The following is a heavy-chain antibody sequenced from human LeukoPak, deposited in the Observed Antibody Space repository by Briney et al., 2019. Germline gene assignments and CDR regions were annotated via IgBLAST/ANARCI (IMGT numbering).Heavy chain of an antibody. Sequence: PGGSLRLSCTASGFTFGEYAMSWVRQAPGKGLEWVGFIRSKAYGGTTEYAASVKGRFTISRDDSKSIAYVQMNSLKTEDTAVYYCTRVNSSGWYEAFDIWGQGTMVTVSS. J-gene: IGHJ3*02. CDR3: TRVNSSGWYEAFDI. CDR2: IRSKAYGGTT. V-gene: IGHV3-49*04. D-gene: IGHD6-19*01. CDR1: GFTFGEYA.